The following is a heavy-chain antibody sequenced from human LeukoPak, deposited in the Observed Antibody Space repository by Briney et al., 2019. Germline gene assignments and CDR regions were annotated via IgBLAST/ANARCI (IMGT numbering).Heavy chain of an antibody. CDR2: MNPNSGNT. CDR1: GYTFTSYD. D-gene: IGHD4-17*01. Sequence: ASVKVSCKASGYTFTSYDINWVRQATGQGLEWMGWMNPNSGNTGYAQKFQGRVTMTRNTSISTAYMELSSLRSEDTAVYYCARGRLRNSVTTVNWFDLWGQGTLVTVSS. J-gene: IGHJ5*02. CDR3: ARGRLRNSVTTVNWFDL. V-gene: IGHV1-8*01.